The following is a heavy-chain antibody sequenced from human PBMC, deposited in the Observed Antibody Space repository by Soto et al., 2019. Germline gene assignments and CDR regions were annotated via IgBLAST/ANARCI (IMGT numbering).Heavy chain of an antibody. D-gene: IGHD2-21*02. CDR3: ARKLGDSYIYFDL. V-gene: IGHV3-23*01. J-gene: IGHJ2*01. CDR2: ISGSGGNT. Sequence: EVQLLESGGGLVQPGGSLRLSCVASGFTFSTYAMTWVRQAPGKGLEWVSTISGSGGNTYYADSVKGRFTISMDNSKNTLFLQMNSLSAEDTAVFYCARKLGDSYIYFDLWGRGTLVTVSS. CDR1: GFTFSTYA.